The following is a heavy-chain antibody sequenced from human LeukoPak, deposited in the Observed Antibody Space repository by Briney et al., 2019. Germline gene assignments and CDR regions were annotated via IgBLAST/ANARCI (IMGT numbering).Heavy chain of an antibody. D-gene: IGHD5-18*01. Sequence: ASVKVSCKASGYTFTSYAMHWVRQAPGQRLEWMGWINAGNGNTKYSQKFQGRVTITRDTSASTAYMELSSLRSEDTAVYYCATILGRGYSYGCKTDYWGQGTLVTVSS. CDR3: ATILGRGYSYGCKTDY. CDR2: INAGNGNT. CDR1: GYTFTSYA. J-gene: IGHJ4*02. V-gene: IGHV1-3*01.